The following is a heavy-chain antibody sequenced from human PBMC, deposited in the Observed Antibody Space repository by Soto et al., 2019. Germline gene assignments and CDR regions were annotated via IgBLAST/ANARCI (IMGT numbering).Heavy chain of an antibody. CDR3: ARSGGLDRDFNY. D-gene: IGHD2-15*01. V-gene: IGHV1-69*12. CDR1: GGTFSSDS. J-gene: IGHJ4*02. Sequence: QVQLVQSGAEVKKPGSSVKVSCKASGGTFSSDSFSWVRQAPGQGLEWMGGIIPMFDTPIYAQKFQDRVTITADEYTRTAHMQLSSLRSGDTAVYYCARSGGLDRDFNYWGQGSMVTVSS. CDR2: IIPMFDTP.